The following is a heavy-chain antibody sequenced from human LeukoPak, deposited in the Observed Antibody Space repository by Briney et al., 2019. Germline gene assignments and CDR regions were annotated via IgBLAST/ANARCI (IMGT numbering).Heavy chain of an antibody. CDR3: AREKGDDFWSGSPYYYYMDV. D-gene: IGHD3-3*01. V-gene: IGHV1-8*03. Sequence: GASVKVSCKASGYTFTSYDINWLRQATGQGLEWMGWMNPNSGNTGYAQKFQGRVTITRNTSISTAYMELSSLRSEDTAVYYCAREKGDDFWSGSPYYYYMDVWGKGTTVTVSS. CDR2: MNPNSGNT. CDR1: GYTFTSYD. J-gene: IGHJ6*03.